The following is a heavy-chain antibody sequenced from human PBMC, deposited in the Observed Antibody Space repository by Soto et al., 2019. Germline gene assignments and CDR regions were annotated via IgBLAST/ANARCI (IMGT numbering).Heavy chain of an antibody. V-gene: IGHV3-30-3*01. CDR3: AREIGDGYDQKTYYYYGMDV. Sequence: QVQLVESGGGVVQPGRSLRLSCAASGFTFSSYAMHWVRQAPGKGLEWVAVISDDGSNKYYADSVKGRFTISRDNSKNTLYLQMNSLRAEDTAVYYCAREIGDGYDQKTYYYYGMDVWGQGTTVTVSS. CDR1: GFTFSSYA. D-gene: IGHD5-12*01. CDR2: ISDDGSNK. J-gene: IGHJ6*02.